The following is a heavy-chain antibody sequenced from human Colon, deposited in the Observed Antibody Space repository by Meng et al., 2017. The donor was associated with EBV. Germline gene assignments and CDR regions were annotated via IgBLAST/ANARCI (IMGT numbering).Heavy chain of an antibody. J-gene: IGHJ4*02. Sequence: QVQPDKPGTGLMKPSQDLSHICAIAGDSGSGKSAAWNWIRQAPSMGLEWLGRTYYMSKWYNDYAVSVKSRISINPDTSKHQFSLQLNSGTPGDTALYYCARGESGGYGGARPFDYWGQGTLVTVSS. D-gene: IGHD1-26*01. CDR3: ARGESGGYGGARPFDY. CDR2: TYYMSKWYN. CDR1: GDSGSGKSAA. V-gene: IGHV6-1*01.